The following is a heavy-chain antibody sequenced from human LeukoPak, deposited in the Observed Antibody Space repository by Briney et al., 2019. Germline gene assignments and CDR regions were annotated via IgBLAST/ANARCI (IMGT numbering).Heavy chain of an antibody. D-gene: IGHD3-22*01. CDR2: INHSGST. CDR3: ARDRRYYDTSGTVYYDAMDV. V-gene: IGHV4-34*01. Sequence: SETLSLTCAVYGGSFSGYYWSWIRQPPGKGLVWIGEINHSGSTNYNPSLKSRVTISVDTSKNQFSLKLSSVTAADTAVYYCARDRRYYDTSGTVYYDAMDVWGQGTTVTVSS. J-gene: IGHJ6*02. CDR1: GGSFSGYY.